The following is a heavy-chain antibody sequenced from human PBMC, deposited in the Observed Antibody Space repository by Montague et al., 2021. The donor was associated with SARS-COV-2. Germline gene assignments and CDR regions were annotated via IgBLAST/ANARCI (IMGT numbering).Heavy chain of an antibody. V-gene: IGHV4-59*02. Sequence: SKTLSLTCTVSSGSVYGHYLAWIRQPPGKGLECIAYIFYTGATYYNPSLESRVSISVDTSKNQFSLKLSPVTAADTAVYYCAREVCQLPNTYYYYYYGMDVWGQGTTVTVSS. CDR1: SGSVYGHY. J-gene: IGHJ6*02. D-gene: IGHD2-2*01. CDR2: IFYTGAT. CDR3: AREVCQLPNTYYYYYYGMDV.